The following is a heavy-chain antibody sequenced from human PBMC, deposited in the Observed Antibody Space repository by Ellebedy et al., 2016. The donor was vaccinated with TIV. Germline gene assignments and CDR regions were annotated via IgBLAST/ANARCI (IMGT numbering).Heavy chain of an antibody. J-gene: IGHJ6*02. CDR1: GFSFSSYE. V-gene: IGHV3-48*03. Sequence: PGGSLRLSCAASGFSFSSYEMDWVRQAPGKGLEWVSYISSSGSTIYYADSVKGRFTISRDNAKNSLYLQMNSLRVEDTAVYYCARLPYYYYGMDVWGQGTTVTVSS. CDR3: ARLPYYYYGMDV. CDR2: ISSSGSTI.